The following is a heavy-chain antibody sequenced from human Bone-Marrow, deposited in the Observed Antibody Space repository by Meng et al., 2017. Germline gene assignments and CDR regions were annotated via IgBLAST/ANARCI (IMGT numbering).Heavy chain of an antibody. CDR1: GCTFTSYV. CDR2: IHAGNGNT. CDR3: ARDEDISAAGKLFGDY. J-gene: IGHJ4*02. D-gene: IGHD6-25*01. V-gene: IGHV1-3*01. Sequence: VRLVQSGGEVKDPGASVKVSCNASGCTFTSYVMHWVRQAPGKRLEWMGWIHAGNGNTKYSQKLQGRVTMTTETSTSTAYMELSGLRSDDTAMYYCARDEDISAAGKLFGDYWGQGTLVTVSS.